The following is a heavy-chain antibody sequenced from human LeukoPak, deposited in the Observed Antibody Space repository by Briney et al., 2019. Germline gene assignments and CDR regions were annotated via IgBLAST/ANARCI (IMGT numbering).Heavy chain of an antibody. CDR1: GDSIITSSYY. D-gene: IGHD3-16*01. CDR2: IYYSGIT. V-gene: IGHV4-39*01. CDR3: ARSDYYDYRQIEF. Sequence: SETLSLTCTVSGDSIITSSYYWGWVRQPPGGRLEWLGSIYYSGITHYNPSLKRRVTIYLDTSRNQFSLHLHSVTAADTAVFYCARSDYYDYRQIEFWGQGTLVTVSS. J-gene: IGHJ4*02.